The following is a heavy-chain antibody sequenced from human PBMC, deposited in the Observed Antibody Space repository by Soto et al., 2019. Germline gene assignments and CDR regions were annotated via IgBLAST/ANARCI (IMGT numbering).Heavy chain of an antibody. CDR1: GFTFSSYE. J-gene: IGHJ4*02. CDR2: ISSSGSTI. CDR3: ARDNYYDSSGYTWGPDY. D-gene: IGHD3-22*01. V-gene: IGHV3-48*03. Sequence: EVQLVESGGGLVQPGGSLRLSCEASGFTFSSYEMNWVRQAPGKGLEWVSYISSSGSTIYYADSVKGRFTITRDNAKNSLYLQMNSLRAEDTAVYYCARDNYYDSSGYTWGPDYWGQGTLVTVSS.